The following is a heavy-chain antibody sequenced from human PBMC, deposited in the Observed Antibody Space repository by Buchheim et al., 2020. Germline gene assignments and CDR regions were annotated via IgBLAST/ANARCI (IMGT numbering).Heavy chain of an antibody. CDR1: GDSVSNGNW. Sequence: QVQLQESGPGLVKPSGTLSLTCAVSGDSVSNGNWWNWIRQPPGKGLEWIGEIDHSGFTKYNPSLKSRATIELDKPKNHFSLKLTSVTAADTAVYYCARDSGYRSEYWGQGTL. CDR2: IDHSGFT. CDR3: ARDSGYRSEY. D-gene: IGHD5-18*01. J-gene: IGHJ4*02. V-gene: IGHV4-4*02.